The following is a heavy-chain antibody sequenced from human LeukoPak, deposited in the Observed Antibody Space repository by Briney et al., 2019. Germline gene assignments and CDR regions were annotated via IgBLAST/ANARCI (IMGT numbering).Heavy chain of an antibody. V-gene: IGHV1-46*01. CDR1: GYTLTELS. D-gene: IGHD3-3*01. Sequence: GASVKVSCKVSGYTLTELSMHWVRQAPGQGLEWMGIINPSGGSTSYAQKFQGRVTMTRDTSTSTVYMELSSLRSEDTAVYYCARDQEGYYDFWSGYYTFGAPKNWFDPWGQGTLVTVSS. CDR3: ARDQEGYYDFWSGYYTFGAPKNWFDP. CDR2: INPSGGST. J-gene: IGHJ5*02.